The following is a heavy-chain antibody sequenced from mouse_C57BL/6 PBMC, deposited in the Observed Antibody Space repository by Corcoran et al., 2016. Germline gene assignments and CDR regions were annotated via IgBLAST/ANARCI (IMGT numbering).Heavy chain of an antibody. CDR2: IYPGSGNT. J-gene: IGHJ2*01. CDR1: GYSFTSYY. Sequence: QVQLQQSGPELVKPGASVKISCKASGYSFTSYYIHWVKQRPGQGLEWIGWIYPGSGNTKYNEKFKGKATLTADTSSSTAYMQLSSLTSEDSAVYYCARSGSYYYGSYYFDYWGQGTTLTVSS. V-gene: IGHV1-66*01. D-gene: IGHD1-1*01. CDR3: ARSGSYYYGSYYFDY.